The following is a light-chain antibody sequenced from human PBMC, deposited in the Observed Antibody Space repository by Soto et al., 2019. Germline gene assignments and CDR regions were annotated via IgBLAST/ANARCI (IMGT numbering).Light chain of an antibody. V-gene: IGLV2-14*01. CDR1: SSDVGGYDY. CDR3: ISYTTMSTWV. Sequence: QSALTQPASVSGSPGQSITISCTGTSSDVGGYDYVSWYQHYPGKAPKLIIYEVNHRPSGVSNRFSGSKSANTASLTISGLQSEDEADYYCISYTTMSTWVFGGGTKLT. J-gene: IGLJ3*02. CDR2: EVN.